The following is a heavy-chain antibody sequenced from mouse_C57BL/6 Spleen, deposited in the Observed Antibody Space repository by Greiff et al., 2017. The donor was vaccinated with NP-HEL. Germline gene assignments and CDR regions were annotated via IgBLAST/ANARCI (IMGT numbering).Heavy chain of an antibody. D-gene: IGHD1-1*01. J-gene: IGHJ1*03. Sequence: QVQLKESGAELARPGASVKLSCKASGYTFTSYGISWVKQRTGQGLEWIGEIYPRSGNTYYNEKFKGKATLTADKSSSTAYMELRSLTSEDSAVYFCARSDYYGSSSHWYFDVWGTGTTVTASS. CDR3: ARSDYYGSSSHWYFDV. CDR2: IYPRSGNT. V-gene: IGHV1-81*01. CDR1: GYTFTSYG.